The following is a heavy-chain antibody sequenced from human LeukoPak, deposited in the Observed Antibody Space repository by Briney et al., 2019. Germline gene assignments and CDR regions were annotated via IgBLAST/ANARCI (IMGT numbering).Heavy chain of an antibody. V-gene: IGHV4-4*02. Sequence: SETLSLTCAVSGGSISGDNWWSWVRQAPGKGLEWIGEVDHSGRTNYNPSLKSRVTISEDKSKNQFSLIMSSVTAADTAVYYCAKGDRGGWLDFDSWGQGTLATVPS. D-gene: IGHD3-22*01. J-gene: IGHJ4*02. CDR1: GGSISGDNW. CDR3: AKGDRGGWLDFDS. CDR2: VDHSGRT.